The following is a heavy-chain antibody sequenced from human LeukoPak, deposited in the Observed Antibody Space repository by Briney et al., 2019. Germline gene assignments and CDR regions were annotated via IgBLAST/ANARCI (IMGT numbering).Heavy chain of an antibody. CDR1: GYTFTSYG. V-gene: IGHV1-18*01. CDR3: ARDRGTTYYDFWSGTSDTFDY. D-gene: IGHD3-3*01. Sequence: ASVKVSCKASGYTFTSYGISWVRQAPGQGLEWMGWISAYNGNTNYAQKLQGRVTMTTDTSTSTAYMELRSLRSDDTAVYYCARDRGTTYYDFWSGTSDTFDYWGQGTLVTVSS. J-gene: IGHJ4*02. CDR2: ISAYNGNT.